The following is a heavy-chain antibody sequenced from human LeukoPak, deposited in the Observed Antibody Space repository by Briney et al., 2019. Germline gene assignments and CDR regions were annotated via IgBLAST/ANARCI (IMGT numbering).Heavy chain of an antibody. CDR1: GFTFSSYG. D-gene: IGHD3-9*01. J-gene: IGHJ4*02. V-gene: IGHV3-21*01. CDR2: ISSSSSYI. CDR3: ARNYDVLTGYPYYFDH. Sequence: GGSLRLSCAASGFTFSSYGMSWVRQAPGKGLEWVSSISSSSSYIYYADSVKGRFTISRDNAKNSLYLQMSSLTPEDTAVYYCARNYDVLTGYPYYFDHWGQGILVTVSS.